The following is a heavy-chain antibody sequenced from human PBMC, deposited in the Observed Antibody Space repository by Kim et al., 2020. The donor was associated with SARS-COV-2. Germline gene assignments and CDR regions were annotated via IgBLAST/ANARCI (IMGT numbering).Heavy chain of an antibody. J-gene: IGHJ6*02. CDR2: VSADGSST. CDR3: ARGDFYSGMGV. V-gene: IGHV3-74*01. CDR1: GFTFSTYW. Sequence: GGSLRLSCAASGFTFSTYWMHWVRQAPGKGLVWVSRVSADGSSTNYADSVKGRFTISRDNAKNTLYLQMNSLRADDTALYYCARGDFYSGMGVWGQGITGTVSS.